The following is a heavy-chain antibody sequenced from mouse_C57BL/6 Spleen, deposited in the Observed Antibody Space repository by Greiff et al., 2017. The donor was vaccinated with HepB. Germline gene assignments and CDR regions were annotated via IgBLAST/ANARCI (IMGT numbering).Heavy chain of an antibody. CDR3: ASSTMVTTEGPLFAY. V-gene: IGHV3-6*01. CDR2: ISYDGSN. J-gene: IGHJ3*01. D-gene: IGHD2-2*01. CDR1: GYSITSGYY. Sequence: ESGPGLVKPSQSLSLTCSVTGYSITSGYYWNWIRQFPGNKLEWMGYISYDGSNNYNPSLKNRISITRDTSKNQFFLKLNSVTTEDTATYYCASSTMVTTEGPLFAYWGQGTLVTVSA.